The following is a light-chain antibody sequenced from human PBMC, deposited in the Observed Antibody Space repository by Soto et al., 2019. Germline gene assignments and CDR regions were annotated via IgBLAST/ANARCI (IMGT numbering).Light chain of an antibody. CDR3: QQYGSSPWT. CDR1: QSVRSSY. CDR2: GAS. Sequence: EIVLTQSPGTLSLSPGDRATLSCRASQSVRSSYLAWYQQKPGQAPRLLIYGASSRATGIPDRFSGSGSGTDFTLTISRLEPEDFAVYYCQQYGSSPWTFGQGTKVDIK. V-gene: IGKV3-20*01. J-gene: IGKJ1*01.